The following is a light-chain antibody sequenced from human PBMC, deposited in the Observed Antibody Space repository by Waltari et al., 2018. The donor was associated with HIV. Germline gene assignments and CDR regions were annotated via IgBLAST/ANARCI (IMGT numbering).Light chain of an antibody. V-gene: IGLV1-51*01. CDR3: GTWDSSLSAV. Sequence: QSVLTQPPSVSAAPGQTVTISCSGRGSNIGGHEVSWYQQLPGTAPKLLIYDKNKRSSGIPDRFSGAKSGTSATLGITGLQTGDEADYYCGTWDSSLSAVFGGGTKVTV. CDR2: DKN. CDR1: GSNIGGHE. J-gene: IGLJ3*02.